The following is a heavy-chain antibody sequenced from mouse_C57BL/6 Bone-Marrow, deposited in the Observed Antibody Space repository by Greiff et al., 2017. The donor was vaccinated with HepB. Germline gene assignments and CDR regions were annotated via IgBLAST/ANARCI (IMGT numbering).Heavy chain of an antibody. J-gene: IGHJ2*01. V-gene: IGHV1-52*01. CDR2: IDPSDSDT. CDR1: GYTFTSYW. D-gene: IGHD4-1*01. Sequence: VQLQQPGAELVRPGSSVKLSCKASGYTFTSYWMHWVKQRPIQGLEWIGNIDPSDSDTHYNQKFKDKATLTVDKSASTAYMQLSSLTSEDSAVYYCARAYELGRWGQGTTLTVSA. CDR3: ARAYELGR.